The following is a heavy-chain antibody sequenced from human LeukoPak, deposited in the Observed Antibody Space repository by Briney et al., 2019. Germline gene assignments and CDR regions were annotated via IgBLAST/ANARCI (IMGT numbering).Heavy chain of an antibody. V-gene: IGHV4-59*01. J-gene: IGHJ3*02. D-gene: IGHD3-22*01. Sequence: AETLSLTCTVSGRSISSYDWNCLRQPPGKALEWIGYIYSSGETNYYPSLKSRVTRPLDTFKNQFSLKLSSVTAADTAVYYCAGASLYYDSSGQRTFDIWGQGTMVTVSS. CDR2: IYSSGET. CDR1: GRSISSYD. CDR3: AGASLYYDSSGQRTFDI.